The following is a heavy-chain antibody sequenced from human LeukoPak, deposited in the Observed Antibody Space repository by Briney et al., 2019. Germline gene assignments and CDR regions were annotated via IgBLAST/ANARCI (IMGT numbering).Heavy chain of an antibody. V-gene: IGHV1-69*04. Sequence: SVKVSCKASGGTFSSYAISWVRQAPGQGLEWMGRIIPILGTANYAQKFQGRVTITADKSTSTAYMELSSLRSEDTAVYYCARDTYRGGDCYSVGMDVWGQGTTVTVSS. CDR3: ARDTYRGGDCYSVGMDV. CDR2: IIPILGTA. J-gene: IGHJ6*02. CDR1: GGTFSSYA. D-gene: IGHD2-21*02.